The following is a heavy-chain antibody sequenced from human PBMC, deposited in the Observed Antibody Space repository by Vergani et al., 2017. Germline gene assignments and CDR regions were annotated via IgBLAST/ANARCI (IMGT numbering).Heavy chain of an antibody. D-gene: IGHD3-3*01. J-gene: IGHJ4*02. CDR1: GGSISSYY. CDR3: AREPTRITIFGVVIQDYFDY. CDR2: IYTSGST. V-gene: IGHV4-4*07. Sequence: QVQLQESGPGLVKPSETLSLTCTVSGGSISSYYWSWIRQPAGKGLEWIGRIYTSGSTNYNPSLKSRVTMSVDTSKNQFPLKLSSVTAADTAVYYCAREPTRITIFGVVIQDYFDYWGQGTLVTVSS.